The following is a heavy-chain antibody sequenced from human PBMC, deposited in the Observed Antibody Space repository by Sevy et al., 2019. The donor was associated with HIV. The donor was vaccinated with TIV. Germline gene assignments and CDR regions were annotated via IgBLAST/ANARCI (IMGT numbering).Heavy chain of an antibody. Sequence: GGSLRLSCAASGFTFSSYWMHWVRQAPGKGLVWVSRINSDGSNTNYADSVKGRFTISRDNAKNTLYLQMNSLTAEDTAVYYCAGEYSGTYYYFDYWGQGTLVTVSS. CDR1: GFTFSSYW. CDR2: INSDGSNT. D-gene: IGHD1-26*01. J-gene: IGHJ4*02. V-gene: IGHV3-74*01. CDR3: AGEYSGTYYYFDY.